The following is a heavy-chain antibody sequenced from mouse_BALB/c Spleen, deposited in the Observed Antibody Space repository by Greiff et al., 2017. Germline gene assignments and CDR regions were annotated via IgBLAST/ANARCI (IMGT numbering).Heavy chain of an antibody. Sequence: VQLQESGPDLVAPSQSLSITCTVSGFSLTSYGVHWVRQPPGKGLEWLVVIWSDGSTTYNSALKSRLSISKDNSKSQVFLKMNSLQTDDTAMYYCARHVDYDGGYYAMDYWGQGTSVTVSS. D-gene: IGHD2-4*01. J-gene: IGHJ4*01. CDR3: ARHVDYDGGYYAMDY. V-gene: IGHV2-6-2*01. CDR1: GFSLTSYG. CDR2: IWSDGST.